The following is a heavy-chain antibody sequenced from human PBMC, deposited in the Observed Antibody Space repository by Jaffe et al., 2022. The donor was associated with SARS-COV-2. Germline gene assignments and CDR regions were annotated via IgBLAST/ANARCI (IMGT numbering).Heavy chain of an antibody. CDR2: IDPDGTEK. V-gene: IGHV3-7*01. CDR1: GFTFSGYW. Sequence: EVQLVESGGGLVQPGGSLRLSCSASGFTFSGYWMGWVRQAPGRGLEWVANIDPDGTEKNYVESVKGRVTISRDNAKNSLYLQMSSLRVEDTAIYYCARALWFGGWFDPWGQGTLVTVSS. CDR3: ARALWFGGWFDP. D-gene: IGHD3-10*01. J-gene: IGHJ5*02.